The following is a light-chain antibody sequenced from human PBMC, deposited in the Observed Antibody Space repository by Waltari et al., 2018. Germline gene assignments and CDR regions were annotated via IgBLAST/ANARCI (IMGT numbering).Light chain of an antibody. CDR1: QSLCRS. J-gene: IGKJ1*01. CDR2: GAS. Sequence: EIVLTQPPGTLPLSPGHSATLACRASQSLCRSLAWYQQKPGRAPRLLIFGASSRATGIPDRFSGSGSGTDFSLTISRLEPEDFAVYYCQHYVRLPATFGQGTKVEIK. V-gene: IGKV3-20*01. CDR3: QHYVRLPAT.